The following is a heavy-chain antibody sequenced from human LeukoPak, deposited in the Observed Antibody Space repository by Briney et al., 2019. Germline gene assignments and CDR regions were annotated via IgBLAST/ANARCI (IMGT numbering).Heavy chain of an antibody. CDR3: ARDHHHSSNYENWFDP. D-gene: IGHD4-11*01. V-gene: IGHV4-38-2*02. J-gene: IGHJ5*02. CDR1: GYSISSGYY. CDR2: IYHSGST. Sequence: PSETLSLTCAVSGYSISSGYYWGWIRQPPGKGLEWSGSIYHSGSTYYNPSLKSRVTISVDTSKNQFSLKLNSVTAADTAVYYCARDHHHSSNYENWFDPWGQGTLVTVSS.